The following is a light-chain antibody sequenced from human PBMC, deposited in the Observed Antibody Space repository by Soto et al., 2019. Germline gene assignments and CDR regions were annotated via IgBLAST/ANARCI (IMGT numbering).Light chain of an antibody. Sequence: SYELTQPLSVSVALGQTARITCGGNNIGSKNVHWYQQKPGQAPVLVMYRDSNRLSGIPERFSGSNSGNTATLTISRAQAGDEADYYCQVWDSSTSSYVFGTGTKLTVL. CDR1: NIGSKN. V-gene: IGLV3-9*01. J-gene: IGLJ1*01. CDR3: QVWDSSTSSYV. CDR2: RDS.